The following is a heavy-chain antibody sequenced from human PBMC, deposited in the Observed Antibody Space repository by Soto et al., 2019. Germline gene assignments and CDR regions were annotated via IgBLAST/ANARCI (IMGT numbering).Heavy chain of an antibody. D-gene: IGHD3-22*01. Sequence: SETLSLTCTVSGGSISSSSYYWGWIRQPPGKGLEWIGSIYYSGSTYYNPSLKSRVTISVDTSKNQFSLKLSSVTAADTAVYYCARNPYYGSSGYYYPPYYFDYWGQGTLVTVSS. CDR1: GGSISSSSYY. J-gene: IGHJ4*02. CDR2: IYYSGST. CDR3: ARNPYYGSSGYYYPPYYFDY. V-gene: IGHV4-39*01.